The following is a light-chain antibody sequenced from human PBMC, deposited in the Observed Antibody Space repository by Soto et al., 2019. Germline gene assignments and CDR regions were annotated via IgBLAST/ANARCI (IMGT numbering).Light chain of an antibody. J-gene: IGKJ1*01. CDR2: GAS. CDR3: QQYNYWPWT. Sequence: DRVMTQSPGTLSVSPGERATLSCRASQSVSSNLAWYQQKPGQSPRLLIYGASTRATGIPARFSGSESGTEFTLTISSLQSEDFAVYYCQQYNYWPWTFGQGTKVEI. CDR1: QSVSSN. V-gene: IGKV3-15*01.